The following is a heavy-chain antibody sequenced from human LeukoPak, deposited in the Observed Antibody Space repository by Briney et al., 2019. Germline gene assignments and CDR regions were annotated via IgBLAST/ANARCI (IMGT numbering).Heavy chain of an antibody. D-gene: IGHD2-2*01. J-gene: IGHJ4*02. Sequence: PGGSLRLSCAASGFTFSSYGMHWVRQAPGKGLEWVAFIRYDGSNKYYADSVKGRFTISRDNSKNTLYLQMNSLRAEDTAVYYCAKDRARYCSSTSCYPIDYWGQGTLVTVSS. CDR3: AKDRARYCSSTSCYPIDY. CDR1: GFTFSSYG. CDR2: IRYDGSNK. V-gene: IGHV3-30*02.